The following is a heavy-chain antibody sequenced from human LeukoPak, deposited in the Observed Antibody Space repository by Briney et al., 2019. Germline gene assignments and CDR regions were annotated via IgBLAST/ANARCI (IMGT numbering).Heavy chain of an antibody. CDR2: INSDGSST. CDR1: GFTFSSYW. CDR3: ARDRLPSGEDYYYYGMDV. J-gene: IGHJ6*02. D-gene: IGHD3-10*01. Sequence: GGSLRLSCAASGFTFSSYWMHWVRQAPGKGLVWVSCINSDGSSTNYADSVKGRFTISRDNAKNTLYLQMNSLRAEDTAVYYCARDRLPSGEDYYYYGMDVWGQGTTVTVSS. V-gene: IGHV3-74*01.